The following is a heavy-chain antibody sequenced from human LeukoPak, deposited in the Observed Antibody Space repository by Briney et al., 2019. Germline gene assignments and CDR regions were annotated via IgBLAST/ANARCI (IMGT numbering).Heavy chain of an antibody. CDR2: IYWDDDK. CDR3: ARRGYSPNGNWFDP. Sequence: SGPTLVKPTQTLTLTCTFSGFSLSTSGVGVGWIRQPPGKALEWLALIYWDDDKRYSPSLKSRLTITKDTSKNQVVLTMTNMDPVDTATYYCARRGYSPNGNWFDPWGQGTLVTVSS. V-gene: IGHV2-5*02. CDR1: GFSLSTSGVG. D-gene: IGHD5-18*01. J-gene: IGHJ5*02.